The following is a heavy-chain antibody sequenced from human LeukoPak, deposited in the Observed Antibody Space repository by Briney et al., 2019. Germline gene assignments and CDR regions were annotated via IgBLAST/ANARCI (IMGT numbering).Heavy chain of an antibody. CDR1: GFIFSDYY. V-gene: IGHV3-11*01. CDR3: VRWGAAAGFDY. J-gene: IGHJ4*02. Sequence: GGSLRLSCAASGFIFSDYYMAWIRQAPGMGLECISYITGSGSDIYYADSVKGRFTISRDNAKNSLYVQMNSLRGDDTAVYYCVRWGAAAGFDYWGQGILVTVSS. D-gene: IGHD6-25*01. CDR2: ITGSGSDI.